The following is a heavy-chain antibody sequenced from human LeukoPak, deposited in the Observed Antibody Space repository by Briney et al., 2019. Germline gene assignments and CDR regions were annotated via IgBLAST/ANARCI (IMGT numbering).Heavy chain of an antibody. J-gene: IGHJ3*02. V-gene: IGHV3-30-3*01. CDR1: GFTFSSYA. D-gene: IGHD5-18*01. CDR2: ISYDGSNK. CDR3: ARGPPRIQLWLGAFDI. Sequence: PGGSLRLSCAASGFTFSSYAMHWVRQAPGKGLEWVAVISYDGSNKYYADSVKGRFTISRDNSKNTLYLQMNSLRAEDTAVYCCARGPPRIQLWLGAFDIWGQGTMVTVSS.